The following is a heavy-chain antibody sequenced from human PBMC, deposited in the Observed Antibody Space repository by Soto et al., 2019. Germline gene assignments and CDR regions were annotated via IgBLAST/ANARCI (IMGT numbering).Heavy chain of an antibody. CDR3: AISGEPSSPTLR. J-gene: IGHJ4*02. V-gene: IGHV5-51*01. D-gene: IGHD3-10*01. CDR1: GFSFTNYW. CDR2: IYPGDSDI. Sequence: PGESLKISCKGSGFSFTNYWIGWVRQMPGKGLEWMGDIYPGDSDIRYSPSFRGQVTISADKSITTAYLQWSSLKASDTAMYYGAISGEPSSPTLRWGQGTLVTVSS.